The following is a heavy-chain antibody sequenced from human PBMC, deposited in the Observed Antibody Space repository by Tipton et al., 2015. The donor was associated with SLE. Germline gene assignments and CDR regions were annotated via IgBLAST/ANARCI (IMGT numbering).Heavy chain of an antibody. D-gene: IGHD3-22*01. J-gene: IGHJ2*01. CDR3: ARVPQRITMIVVGYWYFDL. Sequence: TLSLTCTVSGGSISSSSYYWGWIRQPSGKGLEWIGSIYYSGSTYYNPSLKSRVTISVDTSKNQFSLKLSSVTAADTAVYYCARVPQRITMIVVGYWYFDLWGRGTLVTVSA. V-gene: IGHV4-39*07. CDR2: IYYSGST. CDR1: GGSISSSSYY.